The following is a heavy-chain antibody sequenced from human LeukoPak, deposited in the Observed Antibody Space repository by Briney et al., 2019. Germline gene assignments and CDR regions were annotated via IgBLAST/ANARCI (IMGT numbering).Heavy chain of an antibody. D-gene: IGHD3-22*01. Sequence: GGSLKISCKGSGYSFTSYWIGWVRQVPGKGREWMGIMYPGDSDTRYSPAFPGQVTISADKSISTASLQWSSPQASDTAMYYCARADYYHTSGPSDAFDIWGRGTMVTVSS. CDR1: GYSFTSYW. CDR3: ARADYYHTSGPSDAFDI. V-gene: IGHV5-51*01. J-gene: IGHJ3*02. CDR2: MYPGDSDT.